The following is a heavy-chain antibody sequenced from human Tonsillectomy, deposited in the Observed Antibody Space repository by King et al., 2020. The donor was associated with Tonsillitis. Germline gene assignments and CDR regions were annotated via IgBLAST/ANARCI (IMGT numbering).Heavy chain of an antibody. Sequence: VQLVESGGGLIQPGGSLRLSCAASGFPVSSNYISWVRQAPGKGLEGVSLLYIEGSPYYAHSVRGRFTISRNNSKNTLYLQMNSLRAEDTAVYYCARGTRPGYFQHWGQGTLVTVSS. CDR2: LYIEGSP. CDR1: GFPVSSNY. J-gene: IGHJ1*01. V-gene: IGHV3-53*01. CDR3: ARGTRPGYFQH.